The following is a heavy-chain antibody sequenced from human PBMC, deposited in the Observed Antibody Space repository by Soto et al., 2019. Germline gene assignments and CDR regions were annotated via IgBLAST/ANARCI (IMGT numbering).Heavy chain of an antibody. CDR2: IDYSGGTR. J-gene: IGHJ4*02. CDR1: VFTFSILC. D-gene: IGHD6-19*01. CDR3: AKDATRTSGWYYFDY. Sequence: WGALLLACASSVFTFSILCMCWVRQAPGKGLEWLSAIDYSGGTRYYADSVKGRFTISRDNSKSTLYLQMNSLWPEDTAVYYCAKDATRTSGWYYFDYWGQGAMVTVSS. V-gene: IGHV3-23*01.